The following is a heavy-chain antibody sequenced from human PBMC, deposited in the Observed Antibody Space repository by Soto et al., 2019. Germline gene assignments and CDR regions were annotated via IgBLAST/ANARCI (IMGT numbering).Heavy chain of an antibody. V-gene: IGHV3-23*01. J-gene: IGHJ4*02. Sequence: GGSLRLSCAASGFTLSSYAMSWVRQAPGKGLEWVSAISGSGGSTYYADSVKGRFTISRDNSKNTLYLQMNSLRAEDTAVYYCAKDGGSSLYFDYWGQGTLVTVSS. CDR3: AKDGGSSLYFDY. CDR2: ISGSGGST. D-gene: IGHD6-6*01. CDR1: GFTLSSYA.